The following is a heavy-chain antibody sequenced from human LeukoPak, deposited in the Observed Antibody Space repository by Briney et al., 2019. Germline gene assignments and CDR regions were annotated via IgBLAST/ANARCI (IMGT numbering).Heavy chain of an antibody. V-gene: IGHV3-30*18. CDR3: AKGGGYSYGLPGPTSYYFDY. D-gene: IGHD5-18*01. Sequence: GGSLRLSCAASGFTFSSYGMHWVRQAPGKGLEWVAGISYDGSNKYYADSVKGGFTISGDNSKHTLYLQMNSLRAADTAVYYCAKGGGYSYGLPGPTSYYFDYWGQGTLLTASS. J-gene: IGHJ4*02. CDR1: GFTFSSYG. CDR2: ISYDGSNK.